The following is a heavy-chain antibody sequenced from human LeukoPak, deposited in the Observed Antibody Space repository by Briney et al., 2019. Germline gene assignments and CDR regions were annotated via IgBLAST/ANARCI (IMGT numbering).Heavy chain of an antibody. CDR2: VSLSGLT. D-gene: IGHD2-8*01. J-gene: IGHJ4*02. V-gene: IGHV4-4*02. Sequence: PSGTLSLTCRVSGVSITSTNWWSWVRQPPGQGLEWIGEVSLSGLTNYNPSLSSRVIMALDTSKNHLSLHLTSVTAADTAVYYCSRENGAFSPFGYWGQGYLVTVLS. CDR1: GVSITSTNW. CDR3: SRENGAFSPFGY.